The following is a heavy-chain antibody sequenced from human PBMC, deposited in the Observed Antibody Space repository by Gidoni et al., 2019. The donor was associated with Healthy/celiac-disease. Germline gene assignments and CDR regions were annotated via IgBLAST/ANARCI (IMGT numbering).Heavy chain of an antibody. CDR1: GFTFRSYA. CDR2: ISGSGGST. CDR3: AKGMVRGVIWWFDP. Sequence: EVQLLESGGGLVQPGGSLRLSCAASGFTFRSYAMSWVRQAPGKGLEWASAISGSGGSTYYADSVKGRFTISRDNSKNTLYLQMNSLRAEDTAVYYCAKGMVRGVIWWFDPWGQGTLVTVSS. D-gene: IGHD3-10*01. J-gene: IGHJ5*02. V-gene: IGHV3-23*01.